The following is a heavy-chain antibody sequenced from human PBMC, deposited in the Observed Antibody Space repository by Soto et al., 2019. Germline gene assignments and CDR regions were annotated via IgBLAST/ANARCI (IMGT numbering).Heavy chain of an antibody. V-gene: IGHV1-69*13. Sequence: ASVKVSCKASGGTFSSYAISWVRQAPGQGLEWMGGIIPIFGTANYAQKFQGRVTITADESTSTAYMELSSLRSEDTAVYYCARGRGYYYDSSGYYYRSFDYWGQGTLVTVSS. CDR2: IIPIFGTA. CDR3: ARGRGYYYDSSGYYYRSFDY. CDR1: GGTFSSYA. D-gene: IGHD3-22*01. J-gene: IGHJ4*02.